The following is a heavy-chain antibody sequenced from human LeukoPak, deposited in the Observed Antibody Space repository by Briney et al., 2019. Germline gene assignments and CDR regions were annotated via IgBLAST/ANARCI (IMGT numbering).Heavy chain of an antibody. D-gene: IGHD3-22*01. V-gene: IGHV1-18*01. J-gene: IGHJ4*02. Sequence: ASVKVSCKTSGYTFTTYGISWVRQAPGEGLEWMGWISAYNGNTNYAQKLQGRVTMTTDASTSTAYMELRSLRSDDTAVYYCARDRGNYDSSDPLDYWGQGTLVTVSS. CDR3: ARDRGNYDSSDPLDY. CDR2: ISAYNGNT. CDR1: GYTFTTYG.